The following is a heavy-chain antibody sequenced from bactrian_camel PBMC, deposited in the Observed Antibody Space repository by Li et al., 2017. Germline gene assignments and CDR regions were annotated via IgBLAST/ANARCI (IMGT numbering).Heavy chain of an antibody. CDR3: VTRLKNMGWAMNI. Sequence: HVQLVESGGGSVQAGGSLTLSCKISGYSFIRYCMAWYRQVPSKAREAVATIESLGRAEYAGSVKGRFTISRDNSKNSVYLQMNSLKSEDTALYYCVTRLKNMGWAMNIWGQGTQVTVS. V-gene: IGHV3S9*01. J-gene: IGHJ4*01. CDR1: GYSFIRYC. D-gene: IGHD3*01. CDR2: IESLGRA.